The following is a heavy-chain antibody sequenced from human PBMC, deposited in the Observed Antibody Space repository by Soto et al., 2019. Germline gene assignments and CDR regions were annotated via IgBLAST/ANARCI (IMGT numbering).Heavy chain of an antibody. V-gene: IGHV4-30-2*06. CDR3: ARAFYGVDL. J-gene: IGHJ6*02. CDR1: GGSITSGGYS. Sequence: SDTLSLICTVSGGSITSGGYSWSWIRQSPGQGLEWIGYIYQSGSAFFNPSLKTRATILVDRSKNQFSLNLTSVTAADAAVYYCARAFYGVDLWGQGTTVTVSS. CDR2: IYQSGSA.